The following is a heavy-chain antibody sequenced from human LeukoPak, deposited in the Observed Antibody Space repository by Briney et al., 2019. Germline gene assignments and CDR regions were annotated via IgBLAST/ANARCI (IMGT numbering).Heavy chain of an antibody. D-gene: IGHD3-16*01. V-gene: IGHV3-23*01. J-gene: IGHJ4*02. Sequence: PGGSLRLACAASGFRFSSYAMSWVRQAPGKGLEWVSAISGSGVSTYYADSVKGRFTVSRDNSKNTLYLQMNSLRAEDTAVYYCAKAQMGGSLDYWGQGTLVTVSS. CDR1: GFRFSSYA. CDR3: AKAQMGGSLDY. CDR2: ISGSGVST.